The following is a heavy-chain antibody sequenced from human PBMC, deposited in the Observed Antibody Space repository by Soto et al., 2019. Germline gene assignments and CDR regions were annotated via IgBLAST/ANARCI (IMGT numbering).Heavy chain of an antibody. D-gene: IGHD3-22*01. V-gene: IGHV3-30*18. CDR3: AKGEFRYQLLPRYDSSGLVDY. Sequence: GGSLRLSCAASGFTFSSYGMHWVRQAPGKGLEWVAVISYDGSNKYYADSVKGRFTISRDNSKNTLYLQMNSLRAEDTAVYYCAKGEFRYQLLPRYDSSGLVDYWGQGTLVTVSS. CDR2: ISYDGSNK. CDR1: GFTFSSYG. J-gene: IGHJ4*02.